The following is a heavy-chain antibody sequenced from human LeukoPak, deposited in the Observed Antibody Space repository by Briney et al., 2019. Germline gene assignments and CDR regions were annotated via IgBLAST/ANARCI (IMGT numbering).Heavy chain of an antibody. CDR3: TREASGYSYGYEEP. CDR2: IYTSGST. CDR1: GGSISNYY. V-gene: IGHV4-4*07. Sequence: SETLSLTCTVSGGSISNYYWNWIRQPAGKGLEWIGRIYTSGSTDYNPSLKSRVTMSVDTSKNHLSLKLSSVTAADTAVYYCTREASGYSYGYEEPWGQGTLVTVSS. D-gene: IGHD5-18*01. J-gene: IGHJ5*02.